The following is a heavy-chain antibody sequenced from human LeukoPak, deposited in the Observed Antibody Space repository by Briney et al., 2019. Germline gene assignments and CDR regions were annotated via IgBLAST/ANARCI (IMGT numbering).Heavy chain of an antibody. V-gene: IGHV3-48*02. CDR1: GFTFSTYS. J-gene: IGHJ4*02. D-gene: IGHD2-2*01. Sequence: GGSLRLSCTASGFTFSTYSMIWVRQAPGKGLEWVSYIRSSGSTTYYADSVQGRFTISRDDAENSLYLQMNSLRDEDTAVYYCARVKYYALDYWGQGALVTVSS. CDR3: ARVKYYALDY. CDR2: IRSSGSTT.